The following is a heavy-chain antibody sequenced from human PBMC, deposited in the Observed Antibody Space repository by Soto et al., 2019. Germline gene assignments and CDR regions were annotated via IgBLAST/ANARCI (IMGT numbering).Heavy chain of an antibody. CDR1: GGSISSYY. D-gene: IGHD4-4*01. J-gene: IGHJ5*02. CDR3: ARGVYTVTTGNCFDP. V-gene: IGHV4-4*07. CDR2: IYTSGST. Sequence: LSLTCTVSGGSISSYYWSWIRQPAGKGLEWIGRIYTSGSTNYNPSLKSRVTMSVDTSKNQFSLKLSSVTAADTAVYYCARGVYTVTTGNCFDPWGQGTLVTVSS.